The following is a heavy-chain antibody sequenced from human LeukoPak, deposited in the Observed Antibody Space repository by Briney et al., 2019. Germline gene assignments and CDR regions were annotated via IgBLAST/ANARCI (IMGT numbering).Heavy chain of an antibody. D-gene: IGHD6-6*01. V-gene: IGHV3-48*03. CDR1: GFTFSSYE. CDR3: ARDPYSSSSFDY. CDR2: ISSSGSTI. J-gene: IGHJ4*02. Sequence: KSGGSLRLSCAASGFTFSSYEMNWVRQAPGKGLEWVSYISSSGSTIYYADSVKGRFTISRDNAKNSVYLQMNSLRAEDTAVYYCARDPYSSSSFDYWGQGTLVTVSS.